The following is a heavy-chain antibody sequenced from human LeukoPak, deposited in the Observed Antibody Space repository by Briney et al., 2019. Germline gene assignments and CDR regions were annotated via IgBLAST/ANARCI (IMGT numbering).Heavy chain of an antibody. D-gene: IGHD6-19*01. Sequence: GGSLRLSCAASGFTFSSYSMNWVRQAPGKGLEWVSSISSSSSYIYYADSVKGRFTISRDNAKNSLYLQMNSLRAEDTAVYYCAREGAKDGYSSGWDYWGQGTLVTVSS. CDR1: GFTFSSYS. V-gene: IGHV3-21*01. J-gene: IGHJ4*02. CDR2: ISSSSSYI. CDR3: AREGAKDGYSSGWDY.